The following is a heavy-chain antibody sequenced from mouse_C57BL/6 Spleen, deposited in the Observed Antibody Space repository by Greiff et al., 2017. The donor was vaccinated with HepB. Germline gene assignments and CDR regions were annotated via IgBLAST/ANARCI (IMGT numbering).Heavy chain of an antibody. Sequence: VQLQQSGPELVKPGASVKISCKASGYAFSSSWMNWVKQRPGKGLEWIGRIYPGDGDTNYNGKFKGKATLTADKSSSTAYMQLSSLTSEDSAVYFCAREVQGEMDYWGQGTSVTVSS. D-gene: IGHD3-2*02. CDR1: GYAFSSSW. CDR2: IYPGDGDT. J-gene: IGHJ4*01. CDR3: AREVQGEMDY. V-gene: IGHV1-82*01.